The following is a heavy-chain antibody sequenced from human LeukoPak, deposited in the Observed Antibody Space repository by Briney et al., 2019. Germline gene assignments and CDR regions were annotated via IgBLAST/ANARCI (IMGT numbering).Heavy chain of an antibody. CDR1: GFTFSTFA. J-gene: IGHJ3*02. D-gene: IGHD5-24*01. CDR2: IFPSGGEI. Sequence: GGSLRLSCAASGFTFSTFAMIWVRQPPGKGLEWVSSIFPSGGEIHYADSVKGRFTISRDNAKNSLYLQMNSLRAEDTAVYYCARGDGYTDAFDIWGQGTMVTVSS. V-gene: IGHV3-21*01. CDR3: ARGDGYTDAFDI.